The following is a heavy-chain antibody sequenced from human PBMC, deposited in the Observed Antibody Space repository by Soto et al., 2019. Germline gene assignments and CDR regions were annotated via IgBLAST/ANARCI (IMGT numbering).Heavy chain of an antibody. D-gene: IGHD1-26*01. CDR1: GFSLSTSGVG. CDR2: IYWDDDK. J-gene: IGHJ4*02. CDR3: ALMSGSYFDY. Sequence: QITLKESGPTLVKPTQTLTLTCTFSGFSLSTSGVGVGWIRQPPGKALEWLALIYWDDDKRYGPSLKSRLTITKDTSRNQVVLILTNLDPVDTATYYCALMSGSYFDYWGQGTLVTVSS. V-gene: IGHV2-5*05.